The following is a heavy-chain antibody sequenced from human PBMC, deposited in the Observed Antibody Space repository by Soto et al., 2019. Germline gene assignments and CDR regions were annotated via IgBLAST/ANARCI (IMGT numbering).Heavy chain of an antibody. J-gene: IGHJ3*02. CDR1: GGSISSGDYY. V-gene: IGHV4-30-4*01. Sequence: PSETLSLTCTVSGGSISSGDYYWSWIRQPPGKGLEWIGYIYYSGSTYYNTSLKSRVTISVDTSKNQFPLKLSSVTAADTAVYFCARSGARVVVAARGAFDIWGQGTMVTVSS. D-gene: IGHD2-15*01. CDR3: ARSGARVVVAARGAFDI. CDR2: IYYSGST.